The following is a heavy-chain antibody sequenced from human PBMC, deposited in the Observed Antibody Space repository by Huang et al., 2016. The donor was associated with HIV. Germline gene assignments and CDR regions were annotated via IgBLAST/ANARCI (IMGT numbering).Heavy chain of an antibody. CDR2: TSAAGSGQ. D-gene: IGHD6-19*01. Sequence: VRLVQSGGGVVQPGRSLRLSCAASGITFRNYAMHWVRQAPGKGLEWVAVTSAAGSGQYYVDSVKGRFIISKDNSNETLVLEMRSLKSEDTAVYFCAKDQGQWLAYFDSWGQGTLVTVSS. CDR3: AKDQGQWLAYFDS. J-gene: IGHJ4*02. CDR1: GITFRNYA. V-gene: IGHV3-30*18.